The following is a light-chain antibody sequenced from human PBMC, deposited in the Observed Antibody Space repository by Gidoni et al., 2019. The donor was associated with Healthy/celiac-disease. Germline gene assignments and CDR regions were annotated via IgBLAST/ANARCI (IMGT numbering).Light chain of an antibody. CDR2: DVS. Sequence: QSALTQPRSVSGSPGQSVTISCTGTSSDVGGYNYVSWYQQHPGKAPKLMIDDVSKRPSGVPDRFSGSKSGNPASLTISGLQAEDEPDYYCCSYAGSYYVFGTGTKVTVL. CDR1: SSDVGGYNY. V-gene: IGLV2-11*01. J-gene: IGLJ1*01. CDR3: CSYAGSYYV.